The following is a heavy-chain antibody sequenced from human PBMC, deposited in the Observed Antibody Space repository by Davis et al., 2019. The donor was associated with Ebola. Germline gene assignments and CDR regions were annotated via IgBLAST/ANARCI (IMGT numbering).Heavy chain of an antibody. D-gene: IGHD4-17*01. CDR2: INPNSGGT. CDR3: ARDQSTVTTGWFDP. Sequence: ASVKVSCKASGYTFTSYYMHWVRQAPGQELEWMGWINPNSGGTNYAQKFQGWVTMTRDTSISTAYMELSRLRSDDTAVYYCARDQSTVTTGWFDPWGQGTLVTVSS. J-gene: IGHJ5*02. V-gene: IGHV1-2*04. CDR1: GYTFTSYY.